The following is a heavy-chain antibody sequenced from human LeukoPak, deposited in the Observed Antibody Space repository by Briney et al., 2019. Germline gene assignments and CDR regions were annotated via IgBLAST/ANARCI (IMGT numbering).Heavy chain of an antibody. D-gene: IGHD5-18*01. V-gene: IGHV1-46*01. CDR3: ARAYTAMILDY. Sequence: ASVKVSCKASGYTFIGYYVHWVRQAPGQGLEWMGWINSSGGSTSYAQKFQGRVTMTRNTSISTAYMELSSLRSEDTAVYYCARAYTAMILDYWGQGALVTVSS. CDR1: GYTFIGYY. CDR2: INSSGGST. J-gene: IGHJ4*02.